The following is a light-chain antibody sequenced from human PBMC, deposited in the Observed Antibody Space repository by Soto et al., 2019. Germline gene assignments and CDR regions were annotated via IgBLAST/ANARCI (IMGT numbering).Light chain of an antibody. V-gene: IGKV3D-15*02. J-gene: IGKJ4*01. CDR2: DAS. Sequence: EIVMTQSPATLSVSPGDRATLSCRASQSVDNDLAWYQQKPGQPPRLLIYDASTRATGIPARFSGSGSGTEFTLTISSLQSEDFAVYYCQQYGSSPGLTFGGGTKVDIK. CDR1: QSVDND. CDR3: QQYGSSPGLT.